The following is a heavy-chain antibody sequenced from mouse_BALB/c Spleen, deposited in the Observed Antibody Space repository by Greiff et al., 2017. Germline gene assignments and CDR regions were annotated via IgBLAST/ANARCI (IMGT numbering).Heavy chain of an antibody. Sequence: EVHLVESGGGLVKPGGSLKLSCAASGFTFSDYYMYWVRQTPEKRLEWVATISDGGSYTYYPDSVKGRFTISRDNAKNNLYLQMSSLKSEDTAMYYCARGSSSSFAYWGQGTLVTVSA. D-gene: IGHD1-1*01. CDR1: GFTFSDYY. J-gene: IGHJ3*01. V-gene: IGHV5-4*02. CDR2: ISDGGSYT. CDR3: ARGSSSSFAY.